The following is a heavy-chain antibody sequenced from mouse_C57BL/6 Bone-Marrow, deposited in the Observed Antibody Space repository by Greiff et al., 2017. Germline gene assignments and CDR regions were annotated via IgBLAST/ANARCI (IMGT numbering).Heavy chain of an antibody. CDR1: GFSFNTYA. CDR3: VRHDSNSWFAY. J-gene: IGHJ3*01. CDR2: IRSKSNNYAT. D-gene: IGHD2-5*01. V-gene: IGHV10-1*01. Sequence: EVQLQESGGGLVQPKGSLKLSCAASGFSFNTYAMNWVRQAPGKGLEWVARIRSKSNNYATYYADSVKDRFTISRDDSESMLYLQMNNLKTEDTAMYYCVRHDSNSWFAYWGQGTLVTVSA.